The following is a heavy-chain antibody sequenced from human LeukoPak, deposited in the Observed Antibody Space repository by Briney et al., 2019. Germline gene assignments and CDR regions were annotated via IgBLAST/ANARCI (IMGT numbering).Heavy chain of an antibody. CDR2: IKQDGSQR. D-gene: IGHD6-6*01. Sequence: GGSLRLSCTASGFTFSDYWMTWVRQAPGKGPEWVANIKQDGSQRYYVDSVRGRFTISRDNAKNSLFLQMTGLRAEDTAVYYCARRGGSSSRRSPIDYWGQGTLVTVSS. CDR1: GFTFSDYW. J-gene: IGHJ4*02. CDR3: ARRGGSSSRRSPIDY. V-gene: IGHV3-7*01.